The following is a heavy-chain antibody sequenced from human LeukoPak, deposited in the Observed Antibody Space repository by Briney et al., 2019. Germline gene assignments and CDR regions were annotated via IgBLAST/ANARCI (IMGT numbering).Heavy chain of an antibody. CDR1: GFTFSSSA. Sequence: LRLSCAASGFTFSSSAMHWVRQAPGKGLEWVAIIWNDGTKKYYADSVKGRFAISRDNAENSVYLQMNSLRAEDTALYYCARGGAPDNWGQGTLVTVSS. J-gene: IGHJ4*02. CDR3: ARGGAPDN. D-gene: IGHD1-26*01. CDR2: IWNDGTKK. V-gene: IGHV3-33*01.